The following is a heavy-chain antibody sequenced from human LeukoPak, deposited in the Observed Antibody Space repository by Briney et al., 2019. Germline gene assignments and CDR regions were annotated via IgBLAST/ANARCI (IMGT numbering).Heavy chain of an antibody. CDR1: GYTFTSYD. CDR2: MNPNNCNT. CDR3: ARGSGDYGDYEDDY. J-gene: IGHJ4*02. V-gene: IGHV1-8*01. D-gene: IGHD4-17*01. Sequence: ASVKVSCKASGYTFTSYDINWVRPATGQGLAGMGWMNPNNCNTGYAQKFQGIVTITRNTSISTAYMELSSLRSDDTAVYYCARGSGDYGDYEDDYWGQGTLVTVSS.